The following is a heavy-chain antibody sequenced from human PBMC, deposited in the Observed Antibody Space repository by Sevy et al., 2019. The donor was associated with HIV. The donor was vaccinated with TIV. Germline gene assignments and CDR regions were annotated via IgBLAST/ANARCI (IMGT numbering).Heavy chain of an antibody. CDR1: GDSISNNN. CDR2: IYYSGST. J-gene: IGHJ3*02. CDR3: AREVVVVVVPAATRGAFDI. V-gene: IGHV4-59*01. Sequence: SETLSLTCAVSGDSISNNNWWSWVRQPPGKGLEWIGYIYYSGSTNYNPSLKSRVTISVDTSKNQFSLKLSSVTAADTAVYYCAREVVVVVVPAATRGAFDIWGQGTMVTVSS. D-gene: IGHD2-2*01.